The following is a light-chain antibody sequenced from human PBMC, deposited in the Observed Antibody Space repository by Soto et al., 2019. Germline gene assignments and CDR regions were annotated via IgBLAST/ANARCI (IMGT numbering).Light chain of an antibody. CDR1: SSDVGGYNY. CDR3: GSWDSSLSVGV. Sequence: QSFLTQPPSASGSPGQSVTISCTGTSSDVGGYNYVSWYQQHPGKAPKLMIYEVSKRPSGVPDRFSGSKSGNTASLTVSGLQAEDEADYYCGSWDSSLSVGVFGGGTKLTVL. V-gene: IGLV2-8*01. CDR2: EVS. J-gene: IGLJ3*02.